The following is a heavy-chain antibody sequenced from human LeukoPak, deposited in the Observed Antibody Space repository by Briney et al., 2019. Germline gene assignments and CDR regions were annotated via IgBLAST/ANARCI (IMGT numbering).Heavy chain of an antibody. CDR2: INHSGST. Sequence: PSETLSLTCAVYGGSFSGYYWSWIRQPPGKGLEWIGEINHSGSTNYNPSLKSRVTISVDTSKNRFSLKLNSVTAADTAVYYCATYSFWGAYFDYWGQGALVTVSS. CDR3: ATYSFWGAYFDY. J-gene: IGHJ4*02. D-gene: IGHD3-3*01. V-gene: IGHV4-34*01. CDR1: GGSFSGYY.